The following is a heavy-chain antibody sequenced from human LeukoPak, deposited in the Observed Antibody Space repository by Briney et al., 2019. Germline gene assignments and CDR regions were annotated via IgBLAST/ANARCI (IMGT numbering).Heavy chain of an antibody. D-gene: IGHD3-22*01. Sequence: GGSLRLSCAASGFTLSSYGMHWVRQAPGKGLEWVAVIWYDGSNKYYADSVKGRFTISRYNSKNTLYLQMNSLRAEDTAVYYCARGLPYYYDSSGYPYYFDYWGQGTLVTVSS. CDR1: GFTLSSYG. CDR2: IWYDGSNK. CDR3: ARGLPYYYDSSGYPYYFDY. V-gene: IGHV3-33*01. J-gene: IGHJ4*02.